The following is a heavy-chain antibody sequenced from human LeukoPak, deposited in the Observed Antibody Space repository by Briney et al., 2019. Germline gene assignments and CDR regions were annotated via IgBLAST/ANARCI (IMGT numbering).Heavy chain of an antibody. CDR2: INHSGST. CDR1: GGSFSGYY. J-gene: IGHJ4*02. CDR3: ARGRSGYDSHFDY. V-gene: IGHV4-34*01. Sequence: SETLSLTCAVYGGSFSGYYWSWIRQPPGKGLEWIGEINHSGSTNYNPSLKSRVTISVDTSKNQFSLKLSSVTAADTAVYYCARGRSGYDSHFDYWGQGTLVTVSS. D-gene: IGHD5-12*01.